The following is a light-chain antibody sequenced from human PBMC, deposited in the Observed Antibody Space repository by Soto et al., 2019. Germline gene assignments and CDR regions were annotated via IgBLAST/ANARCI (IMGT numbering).Light chain of an antibody. J-gene: IGKJ4*01. CDR2: GAS. CDR1: QSVSSNY. V-gene: IGKV3-20*01. Sequence: EIVLTQSPGTLSLSPGERATLSCRASQSVSSNYLAWYQQKPGQAPRILIYGASRRATGIPDRFSGSGSGTAFTLTISRLEPEDFAVYYCQQYDSYPLTFGGGTKVEIK. CDR3: QQYDSYPLT.